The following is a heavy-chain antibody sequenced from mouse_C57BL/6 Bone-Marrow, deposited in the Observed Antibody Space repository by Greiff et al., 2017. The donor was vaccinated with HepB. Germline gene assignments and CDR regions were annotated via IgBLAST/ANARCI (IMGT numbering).Heavy chain of an antibody. CDR2: ISYSGST. D-gene: IGHD1-1*01. CDR3: ARSLLLRYWYFDV. V-gene: IGHV3-8*01. CDR1: GYSITSDY. Sequence: EVKLLESGPGLAKPSQTLSLTCSVTGYSITSDYWNWIRKFPGNKLEYMGYISYSGSTYYNPSLKSRISITRDTSKNQYYLQLNSVTTEDTATYYCARSLLLRYWYFDVWGTGTTVTVSS. J-gene: IGHJ1*03.